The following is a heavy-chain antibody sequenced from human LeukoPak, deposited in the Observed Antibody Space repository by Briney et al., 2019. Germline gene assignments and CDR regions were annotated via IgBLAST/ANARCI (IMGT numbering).Heavy chain of an antibody. V-gene: IGHV3-30-3*01. CDR2: ISYDGSNK. D-gene: IGHD7-27*01. J-gene: IGHJ4*02. CDR3: ARVGGLGIHFDY. Sequence: GGSLRLSCAASGFTFSTYSMCWVHQAPGKVLEWVTVISYDGSNKYYADSVKGRFTISRDNSKNTLYLQMNSLRAEDTAVYYCARVGGLGIHFDYWGQGTLVTVSS. CDR1: GFTFSTYS.